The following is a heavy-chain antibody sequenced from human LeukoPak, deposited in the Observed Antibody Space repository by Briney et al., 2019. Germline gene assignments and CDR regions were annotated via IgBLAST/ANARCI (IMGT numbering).Heavy chain of an antibody. Sequence: GASVKVSCKASGGTFSSYAISWVRQAPGQGLEWMGWINPNSGGTNYAQKFQGRVTMTRDTSISTAYMELSRLRSDDTAVYYCASGYSYGYEFDYWGQGTLVTVSS. CDR1: GGTFSSYA. CDR3: ASGYSYGYEFDY. J-gene: IGHJ4*02. CDR2: INPNSGGT. D-gene: IGHD5-18*01. V-gene: IGHV1-2*02.